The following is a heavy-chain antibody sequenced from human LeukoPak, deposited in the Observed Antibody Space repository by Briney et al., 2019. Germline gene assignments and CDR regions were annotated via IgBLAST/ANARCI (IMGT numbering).Heavy chain of an antibody. D-gene: IGHD1-26*01. Sequence: PSETLSLTCTVSGGSISSSSYYWGWIRQPPGKVLEWIGSIYYSGSTYYNPSLKSRVTISVDTSKNQFSLKLSSVTAADTAVYYCASGHPDSGSYEYFDYWGQGTLVTVSS. CDR2: IYYSGST. J-gene: IGHJ4*02. V-gene: IGHV4-39*07. CDR1: GGSISSSSYY. CDR3: ASGHPDSGSYEYFDY.